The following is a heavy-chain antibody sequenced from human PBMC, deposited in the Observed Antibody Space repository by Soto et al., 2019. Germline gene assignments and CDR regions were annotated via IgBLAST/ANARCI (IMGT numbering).Heavy chain of an antibody. CDR1: GASISRRAYY. CDR3: GRVMIVTSRDTDSDY. CDR2: IDYNGVT. V-gene: IGHV4-39*01. J-gene: IGHJ4*02. Sequence: SKTRSLTYSVSGASISRRAYYWGWIRQTPGKGLEWIGNIDYNGVTHYNPSLKSRVTVSKDTYKNKFSLKVAYGTAGDKAFYYCGRVMIVTSRDTDSDYWGQGTQVP. D-gene: IGHD3-16*02.